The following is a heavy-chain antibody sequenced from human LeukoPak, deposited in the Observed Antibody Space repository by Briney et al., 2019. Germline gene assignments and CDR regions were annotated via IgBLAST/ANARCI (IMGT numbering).Heavy chain of an antibody. CDR1: GFTFSSYA. Sequence: GGSLRLSCAASGFTFSSYAMSWVRQAPGKGLEWVSAISGSGGSTYYADSVKGRFTISRDNSKNTLYLQMNSLRAEDTAVYYCARLPYIYSSSWYGYWFDPWGQGTLVTVSS. J-gene: IGHJ5*02. CDR3: ARLPYIYSSSWYGYWFDP. CDR2: ISGSGGST. V-gene: IGHV3-23*01. D-gene: IGHD6-13*01.